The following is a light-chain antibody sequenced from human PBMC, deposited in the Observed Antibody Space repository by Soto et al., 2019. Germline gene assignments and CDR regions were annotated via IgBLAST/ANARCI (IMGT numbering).Light chain of an antibody. CDR3: QLYGDSIT. CDR1: QTVRSSY. Sequence: IFLTQSPGSLSLSSGDRATLSCRASQTVRSSYLAWYQQRPGQAPKLLIYGAFNRAIGIPDRFSGSESGRDYNLTISRLDPEDSAVYYCQLYGDSITFGGGTKVEIK. V-gene: IGKV3-20*01. CDR2: GAF. J-gene: IGKJ4*01.